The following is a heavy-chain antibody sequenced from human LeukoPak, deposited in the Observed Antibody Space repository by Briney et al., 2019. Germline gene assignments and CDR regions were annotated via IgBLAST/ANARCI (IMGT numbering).Heavy chain of an antibody. J-gene: IGHJ4*02. D-gene: IGHD6-19*01. Sequence: PSETLSLTCTVPDYSISSGYYWGWIRQPPGKGLEWIGSIYHNGDTYYNPSLKSRVTISVDTSKNQFSLKLSSVTAAVTAVYYCARDLPVAGTGSGYWGQGTLVTVSS. CDR2: IYHNGDT. CDR1: DYSISSGYY. CDR3: ARDLPVAGTGSGY. V-gene: IGHV4-38-2*02.